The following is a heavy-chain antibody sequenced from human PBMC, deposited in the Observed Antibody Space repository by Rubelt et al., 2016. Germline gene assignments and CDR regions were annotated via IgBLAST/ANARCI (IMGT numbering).Heavy chain of an antibody. V-gene: IGHV4-39*01. CDR2: IYYSGNT. Sequence: QVQLQQWGAGLVKPSETLSLTCTVSGGSISSSSYYWGWIRQPPGKGLEWIGSIYYSGNTYSNPSLKRRVTISVDTSKNQFSLKLSSVTAADTAVYYCARPSSSGSYGYWGQGTLVTVSS. CDR3: ARPSSSGSYGY. D-gene: IGHD1-26*01. CDR1: GGSISSSSYY. J-gene: IGHJ4*02.